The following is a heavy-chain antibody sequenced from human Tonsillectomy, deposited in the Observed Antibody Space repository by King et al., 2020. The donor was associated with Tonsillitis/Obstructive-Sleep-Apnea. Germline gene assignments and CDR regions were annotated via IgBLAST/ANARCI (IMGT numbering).Heavy chain of an antibody. CDR2: IIPIFGTA. V-gene: IGHV1-69*01. D-gene: IGHD1-14*01. Sequence: VQLVESGAEVKKPGSSVRVSCKASGGTFSTYAISWVRQAPGQGLEWMGGIIPIFGTAKYAQKFKGRVTITADESTRTAYMDLSSLRSEDTAVYFCARANPRAYYYFHYYMDVWGKGTAVTVSS. CDR1: GGTFSTYA. J-gene: IGHJ6*03. CDR3: ARANPRAYYYFHYYMDV.